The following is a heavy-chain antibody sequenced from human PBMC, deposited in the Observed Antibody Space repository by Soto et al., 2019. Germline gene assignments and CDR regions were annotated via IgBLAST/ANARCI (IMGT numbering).Heavy chain of an antibody. CDR2: ISAYNGKT. V-gene: IGHV1-18*01. Sequence: QVQLVQSGAEVKKPGASVKVSCKASGYTFTSYSISWVRQAPGQGLEWMVWISAYNGKTYHARKLQGRVTMPTDPXXXXXXXXXXXXXSXXXXXXXXXXXXXXGLIDYWGQGTLVTVSS. J-gene: IGHJ4*02. CDR3: XXXXXXGLIDY. CDR1: GYTFTSYS.